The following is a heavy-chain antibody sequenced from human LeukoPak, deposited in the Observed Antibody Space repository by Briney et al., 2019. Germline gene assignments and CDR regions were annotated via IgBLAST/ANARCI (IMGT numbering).Heavy chain of an antibody. Sequence: PGGSLRLSCAASGFTFSSYAMHWVRQAPGKGLEWVAVISYDGSNKYYADSVKGRFTISRDNAKNALYLQMNSLRAEDTGVYYCASEASRPIKWELEPNLSYYFDYWGQGTLVTVSS. CDR2: ISYDGSNK. J-gene: IGHJ4*02. CDR1: GFTFSSYA. D-gene: IGHD1-1*01. CDR3: ASEASRPIKWELEPNLSYYFDY. V-gene: IGHV3-30*04.